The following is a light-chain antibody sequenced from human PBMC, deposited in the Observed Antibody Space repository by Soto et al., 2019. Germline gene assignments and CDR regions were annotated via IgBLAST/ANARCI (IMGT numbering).Light chain of an antibody. CDR3: QQYNNWPPSRT. CDR2: GAS. J-gene: IGKJ1*01. V-gene: IGKV3-15*01. Sequence: IVMTQSPSTLSVSPGERATLSCRASQSVSSNLAWYQQKPGQAPRLLIYGASTRATGIPARFSGSGPGTEFTLTISSLQSEDFAVYYCQQYNNWPPSRTFGQGTKV. CDR1: QSVSSN.